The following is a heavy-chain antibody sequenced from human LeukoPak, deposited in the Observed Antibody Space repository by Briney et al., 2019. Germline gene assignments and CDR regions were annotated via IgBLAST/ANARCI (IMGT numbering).Heavy chain of an antibody. J-gene: IGHJ4*02. V-gene: IGHV3-7*01. CDR3: ARALIGYYFDY. CDR1: GFTFSTYW. CDR2: IKQDGSEI. Sequence: PGGSLRLSCAASGFTFSTYWMSWVRQAPGKGLEWVANIKQDGSEIYYVDSVKGRFTISRDNAKNSLYLQMNSLRAEDTAVYYCARALIGYYFDYWGQGTLVTVSS. D-gene: IGHD2-8*01.